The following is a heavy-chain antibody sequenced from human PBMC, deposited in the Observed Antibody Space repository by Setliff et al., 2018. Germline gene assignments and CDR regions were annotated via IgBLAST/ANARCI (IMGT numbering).Heavy chain of an antibody. CDR1: GGSVSGGSYY. D-gene: IGHD2-8*01. J-gene: IGHJ4*02. CDR2: VSFFGSA. Sequence: SQTLSLTCAVSGGSVSGGSYYWSWIRQPAGKALEWIGSVSFFGSAYYNPSLQSRGAISLDTSRNQFSLELSSVTAADTAVYYCARDPGVHSGTWCLDSWGQGTQVTVSS. V-gene: IGHV4-61*10. CDR3: ARDPGVHSGTWCLDS.